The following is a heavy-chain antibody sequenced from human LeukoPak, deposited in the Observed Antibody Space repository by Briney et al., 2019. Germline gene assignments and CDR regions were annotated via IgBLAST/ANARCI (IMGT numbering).Heavy chain of an antibody. Sequence: EPSETLSLTCAVYGGSFSGYYWSWIRQPPGKGLEWIREINHSGSTNYNPSLKSRVTISVDTSKNQFSLKLSSVTAADTAVYYCARNSGWYDAFDIWGQGTMVTVSS. CDR2: INHSGST. D-gene: IGHD6-19*01. CDR1: GGSFSGYY. V-gene: IGHV4-34*01. CDR3: ARNSGWYDAFDI. J-gene: IGHJ3*02.